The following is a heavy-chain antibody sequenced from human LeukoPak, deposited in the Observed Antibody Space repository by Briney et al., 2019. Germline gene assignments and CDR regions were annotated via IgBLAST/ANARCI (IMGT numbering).Heavy chain of an antibody. V-gene: IGHV3-11*01. CDR2: ISSSGSTT. D-gene: IGHD1-7*01. Sequence: GGSLRLSCAASGFTFNDYYMTWIRQAPGKGLEWVSYISSSGSTTYYADSVKGRFTISRDNAKNSLYLQMNSLRAEDTALYYCARDAMELGDYWSQGTLVTVSS. CDR3: ARDAMELGDY. J-gene: IGHJ4*02. CDR1: GFTFNDYY.